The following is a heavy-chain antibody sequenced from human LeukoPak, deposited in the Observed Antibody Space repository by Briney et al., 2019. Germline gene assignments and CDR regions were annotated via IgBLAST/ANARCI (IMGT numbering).Heavy chain of an antibody. V-gene: IGHV1-8*01. J-gene: IGHJ4*02. CDR3: ARGLGDVGY. Sequence: VASVKVSCKASGYTLTSYDIIWVRQATGQGLEWMGWMNPNCGNTGYAQKFQGRVTMTRNTSISTAYMELSSLRSEDTAVYYCARGLGDVGYWGQGTLVTVSS. CDR1: GYTLTSYD. CDR2: MNPNCGNT. D-gene: IGHD3-16*01.